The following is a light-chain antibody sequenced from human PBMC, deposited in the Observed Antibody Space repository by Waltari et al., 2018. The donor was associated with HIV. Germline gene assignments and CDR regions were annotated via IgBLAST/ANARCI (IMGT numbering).Light chain of an antibody. CDR2: EVS. CDR1: ESLLHSDGKTY. CDR3: MQNVQFPLT. J-gene: IGKJ4*01. V-gene: IGKV2D-29*01. Sequence: DIVMTQTPLSLSVTPGQPASISCKSRESLLHSDGKTYLCWYLQKPGQPPHLLMYEVSNRFSGVPDRFSGSGSGTDFTLKISRVEAEDVGAYYCMQNVQFPLTFGGGTKVEIK.